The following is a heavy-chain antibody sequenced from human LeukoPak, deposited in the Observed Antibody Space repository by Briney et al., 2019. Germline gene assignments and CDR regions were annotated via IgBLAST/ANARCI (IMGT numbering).Heavy chain of an antibody. D-gene: IGHD3-10*01. V-gene: IGHV4-61*08. Sequence: PSETLSLTCTVSGGSISSGDYYWSWIRQPPGKGLEWIGYIYYSGSTNYNPSLKSRVTISVDTSKNQFSLKLSSVTAADTAVYYCARDRSLSRGEDYFDYWGQGTLATVSS. CDR1: GGSISSGDYY. CDR2: IYYSGST. J-gene: IGHJ4*02. CDR3: ARDRSLSRGEDYFDY.